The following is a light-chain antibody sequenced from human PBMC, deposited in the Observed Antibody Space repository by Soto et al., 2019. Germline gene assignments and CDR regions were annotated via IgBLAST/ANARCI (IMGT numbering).Light chain of an antibody. CDR3: LQYNTFSWT. CDR2: KAS. J-gene: IGKJ1*01. V-gene: IGKV1-5*03. Sequence: DIQMTQSPSTLSASVGDRVTITCRASQYISSWLAWYQQKPGKAPKLLIYKASSLKSGVPSRFSGSGSGTEFTLTISGLQPDDYATYYCLQYNTFSWTFGQGTKVEIK. CDR1: QYISSW.